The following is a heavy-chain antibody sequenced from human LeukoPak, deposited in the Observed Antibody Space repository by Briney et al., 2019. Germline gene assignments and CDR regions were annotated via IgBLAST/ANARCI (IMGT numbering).Heavy chain of an antibody. V-gene: IGHV3-23*01. CDR1: GFTFSSYA. Sequence: GGSLRLSWTASGFTFSSYAMSWVRQAPGKGLEWVSGIGAGGTFTYYADSVRGRFTIFRDNSRNTLYLQMNSLRADDTAVYYCAKQRDYTTYGYYFDYWGQGTLVTVSS. J-gene: IGHJ4*02. CDR3: AKQRDYTTYGYYFDY. CDR2: IGAGGTFT. D-gene: IGHD4-11*01.